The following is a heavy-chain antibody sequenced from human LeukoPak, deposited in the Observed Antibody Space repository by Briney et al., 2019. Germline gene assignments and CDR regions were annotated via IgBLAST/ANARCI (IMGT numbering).Heavy chain of an antibody. V-gene: IGHV4-39*07. J-gene: IGHJ6*03. CDR1: GGSISSSSYY. CDR2: IYYSGST. CDR3: ARDGIVATIRYYYYYMDV. D-gene: IGHD5-12*01. Sequence: PSETLSLTCTVSGGSISSSSYYWGWVRQPPGTGREWIGSIYYSGSTYYNPSLKSRVTISGDTSKNRFSLKLSSVTAADTAVYYCARDGIVATIRYYYYYMDVWGKGPTVTISS.